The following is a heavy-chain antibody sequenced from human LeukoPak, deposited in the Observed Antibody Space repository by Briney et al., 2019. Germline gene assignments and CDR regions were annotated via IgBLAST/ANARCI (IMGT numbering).Heavy chain of an antibody. J-gene: IGHJ6*03. V-gene: IGHV1-69*13. CDR3: ASGPGLGNPYYYYMDV. D-gene: IGHD7-27*01. CDR1: GGTFSSYA. Sequence: GASVKVSCKASGGTFSSYAISWVRQAPGQGLEWMGGIIPIFGTANYAQKFQGRVTITADESTSTAYMELSSLRSEDTAVYYCASGPGLGNPYYYYMDVWGKGTTVTVSS. CDR2: IIPIFGTA.